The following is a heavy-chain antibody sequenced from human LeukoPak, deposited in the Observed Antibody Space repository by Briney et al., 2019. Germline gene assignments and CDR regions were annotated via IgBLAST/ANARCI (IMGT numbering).Heavy chain of an antibody. V-gene: IGHV3-48*03. D-gene: IGHD3-9*01. CDR2: ISSSGSTI. CDR3: ARGVYDILTGYYPDDAFDI. Sequence: GGSLRLSCAASGFTFSSYEMNWVRQAPGKGLEWVSYISSSGSTIYYADSVKGRFTISRDNAKNSLYLQMNSLRAEDTAVYYCARGVYDILTGYYPDDAFDIWGQGTMVTVSS. J-gene: IGHJ3*02. CDR1: GFTFSSYE.